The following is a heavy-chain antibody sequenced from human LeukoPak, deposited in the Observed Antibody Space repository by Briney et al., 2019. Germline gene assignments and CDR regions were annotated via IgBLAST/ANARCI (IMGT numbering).Heavy chain of an antibody. CDR2: INYNGIYT. CDR3: ARIGPGRDGSNSFDQ. V-gene: IGHV3-21*01. D-gene: IGHD5-24*01. J-gene: IGHJ4*02. Sequence: PGGSLRLSCAASGLTFSSYDMTWVRQAPGKGLEYVSSINYNGIYTFSADSVKGRFTISRDNAKNSLYLEMNSLRVEDTAFYYCARIGPGRDGSNSFDQWGQGTLVIVSS. CDR1: GLTFSSYD.